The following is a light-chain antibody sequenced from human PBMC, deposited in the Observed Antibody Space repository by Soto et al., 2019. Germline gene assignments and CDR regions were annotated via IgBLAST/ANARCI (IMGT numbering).Light chain of an antibody. CDR2: KAS. CDR3: QQSNSYPYT. Sequence: DIQMTQSSSTLSASVGDRVTITCRASQSISSWLAWYQQKPGKAPKLLIYKASSLESGVPSRFSGSGSGTECPLTISSLQPDDFATYYCQQSNSYPYTFGQGTKLEIK. CDR1: QSISSW. J-gene: IGKJ2*01. V-gene: IGKV1-5*03.